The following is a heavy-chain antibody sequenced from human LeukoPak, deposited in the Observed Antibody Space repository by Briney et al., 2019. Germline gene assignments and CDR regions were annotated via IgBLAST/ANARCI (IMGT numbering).Heavy chain of an antibody. V-gene: IGHV3-15*01. Sequence: PGGSLRLSCSASGLITFSNTWMSWVRQAPGKGLEWVGRIKSETDGGTTDFAAPVKGRFTISRDDSKTTLYLQMNSLSAEDTAVYFCHSSRHSDPFLDYWGQGTLVTVAS. J-gene: IGHJ4*02. CDR1: GLITFSNTW. D-gene: IGHD6-13*01. CDR2: IKSETDGGTT. CDR3: HSSRHSDPFLDY.